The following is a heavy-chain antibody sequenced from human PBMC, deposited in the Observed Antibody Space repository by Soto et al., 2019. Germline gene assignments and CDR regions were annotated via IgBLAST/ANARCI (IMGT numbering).Heavy chain of an antibody. D-gene: IGHD2-15*01. CDR2: ISYDGSNK. Sequence: GGSLRLSCAASGFTFSSYGMHWVRQAPGKGLEWVAVISYDGSNKYYADSVKGRFTISRDNSKNTLYLQMNSLRAEDTAVYYCSVHYGGNPDAFDIWGQGTMVTVSS. CDR1: GFTFSSYG. CDR3: SVHYGGNPDAFDI. J-gene: IGHJ3*02. V-gene: IGHV3-30*03.